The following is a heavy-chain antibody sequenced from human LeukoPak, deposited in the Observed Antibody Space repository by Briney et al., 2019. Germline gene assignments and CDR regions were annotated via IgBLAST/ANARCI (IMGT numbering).Heavy chain of an antibody. J-gene: IGHJ4*02. CDR1: GFTFSHYW. Sequence: GGSLRLSCAASGFTFSHYWMSWVRQAPGKGLEWVANINQDGSEKYYVDSLKGRFTISRDNAEHSLYLQMNSLRAEDTAIYYCAKAGDYYDSSGYYYVLDYWGQGTLVTVSS. CDR3: AKAGDYYDSSGYYYVLDY. CDR2: INQDGSEK. D-gene: IGHD3-22*01. V-gene: IGHV3-7*03.